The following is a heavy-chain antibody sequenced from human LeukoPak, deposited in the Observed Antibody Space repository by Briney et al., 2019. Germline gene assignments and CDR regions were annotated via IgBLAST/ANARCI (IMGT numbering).Heavy chain of an antibody. J-gene: IGHJ5*02. CDR1: GYTFTSYY. V-gene: IGHV1-46*01. CDR3: ARSSPGGLEILAAAGTVYNWFDP. D-gene: IGHD6-13*01. CDR2: INPSGGTT. Sequence: GASVKVSCKASGYTFTSYYMHWVRQAPGQGLEWMGIINPSGGTTGYAQKFQGRVTMTRDTSTSTVYMELSSLRSDDTAVYYCARSSPGGLEILAAAGTVYNWFDPWGQGTLVTVSS.